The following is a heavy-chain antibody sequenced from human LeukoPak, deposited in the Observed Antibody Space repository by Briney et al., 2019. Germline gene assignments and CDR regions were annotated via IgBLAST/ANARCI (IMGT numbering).Heavy chain of an antibody. CDR1: GYTFTGNY. J-gene: IGHJ4*02. Sequence: ASVKVSCKASGYTFTGNYMHWVRQAHGQGLEWMGWINPNSGGTNYAQKFQGRVTMTRDTSISTAYMELSRLRSDDTAVYYCARVSFGIAVAGADYWGQGTLVTVSS. CDR2: INPNSGGT. V-gene: IGHV1-2*02. CDR3: ARVSFGIAVAGADY. D-gene: IGHD6-19*01.